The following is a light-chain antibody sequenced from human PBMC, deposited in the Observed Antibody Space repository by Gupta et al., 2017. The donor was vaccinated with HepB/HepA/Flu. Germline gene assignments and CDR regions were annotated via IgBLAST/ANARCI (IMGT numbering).Light chain of an antibody. CDR2: GAS. CDR1: QSVLYSSNNKNY. J-gene: IGKJ1*01. CDR3: QQYYMTPLT. Sequence: DSVMTQSPDSLAVSLGARATINCKSSQSVLYSSNNKNYLAWYQQTPGQPPKLLIYGASTREAGVPDRFSGSGSGTDFTLTISTLQAEYVAVYYCQQYYMTPLTFGQGTKVEI. V-gene: IGKV4-1*01.